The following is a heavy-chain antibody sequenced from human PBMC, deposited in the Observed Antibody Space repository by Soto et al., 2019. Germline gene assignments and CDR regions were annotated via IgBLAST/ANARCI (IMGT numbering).Heavy chain of an antibody. D-gene: IGHD2-15*01. CDR1: RVTFSDFG. CDR3: AKVRVPTPFYQYYRLDV. CDR2: ISKDGSEK. V-gene: IGHV3-30*18. J-gene: IGHJ6*02. Sequence: QVQLVESGGGVVQPGTSLKLSCAVSRVTFSDFGMHWVRQAPGKGLEWVGMISKDGSEKHYGDSVTGRFTISRDNSNNMFFLQMSSLRPNGTAVYYCAKVRVPTPFYQYYRLDVWGQGTTVTV.